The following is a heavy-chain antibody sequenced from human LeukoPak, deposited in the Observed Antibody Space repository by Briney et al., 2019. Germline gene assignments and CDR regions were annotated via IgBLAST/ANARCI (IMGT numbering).Heavy chain of an antibody. D-gene: IGHD3-16*01. V-gene: IGHV3-23*01. CDR1: GFSFSNYA. CDR2: ISGSGGST. CDR3: AKAFSLVGGGFDY. J-gene: IGHJ4*02. Sequence: PGGSLRLSCAASGFSFSNYAMSWVRQAPGKGLEWVSGISGSGGSTYYADPVKGRFTISRDNSRNTLYVQMNSLRAEDMAVYYCAKAFSLVGGGFDYWGQGTLVAVSS.